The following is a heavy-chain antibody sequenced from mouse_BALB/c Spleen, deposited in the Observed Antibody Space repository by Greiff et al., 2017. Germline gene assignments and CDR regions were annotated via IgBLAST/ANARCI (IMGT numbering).Heavy chain of an antibody. CDR3: ARCYDGYYYAMDY. V-gene: IGHV3-2*02. D-gene: IGHD2-12*01. J-gene: IGHJ4*01. CDR1: GYSITSDYA. Sequence: EVKLMESGPGLVKPSQSLSLTCTVTGYSITSDYAWNWIRQFPGNKLEWMGYISYSGSTSYNPSLKSRISITRDTSKNQFFLQLNSVTTEDTATYYCARCYDGYYYAMDYWGQGTSVTVSS. CDR2: ISYSGST.